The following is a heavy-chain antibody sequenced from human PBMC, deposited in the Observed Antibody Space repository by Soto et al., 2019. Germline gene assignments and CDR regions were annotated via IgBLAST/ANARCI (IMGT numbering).Heavy chain of an antibody. CDR2: IDPSDSYT. V-gene: IGHV5-10-1*01. Sequence: GESLKISCKGSGYSFTSYWISWVRQMPGKGLEWMGRIDPSDSYTNYSPSFQGHVTTSADKSISTAYLQWSSLKASDTAMYYCARYRTDIVVVTGAPGGIYYYYGMDVWGQGTTVTVS. CDR1: GYSFTSYW. J-gene: IGHJ6*02. CDR3: ARYRTDIVVVTGAPGGIYYYYGMDV. D-gene: IGHD2-2*01.